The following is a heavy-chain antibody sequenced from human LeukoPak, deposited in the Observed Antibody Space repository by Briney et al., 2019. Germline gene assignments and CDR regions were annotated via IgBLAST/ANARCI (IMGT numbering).Heavy chain of an antibody. Sequence: GGSLRLSCAASGFTFSSYWMSWVRHVPGKGLEWVANIKLDGSEKYYVDSVRGRFTISRDNARNSLYLQMNSLRAEDTAVYYCAKAELGVDTFFDYWGQGTLVTVSS. CDR1: GFTFSSYW. CDR2: IKLDGSEK. CDR3: AKAELGVDTFFDY. J-gene: IGHJ4*02. D-gene: IGHD3-3*01. V-gene: IGHV3-7*01.